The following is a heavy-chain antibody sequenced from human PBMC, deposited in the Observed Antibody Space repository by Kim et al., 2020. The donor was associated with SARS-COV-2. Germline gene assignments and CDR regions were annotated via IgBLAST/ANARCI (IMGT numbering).Heavy chain of an antibody. CDR2: DGSFI. Sequence: DGSFISWAHAVTGRFTISRDNTKNTVFLQMNSLRVEDTALYYCVRDSSGSYWGQGTLVSVSS. D-gene: IGHD3-22*01. CDR3: VRDSSGSY. V-gene: IGHV3-74*01. J-gene: IGHJ4*02.